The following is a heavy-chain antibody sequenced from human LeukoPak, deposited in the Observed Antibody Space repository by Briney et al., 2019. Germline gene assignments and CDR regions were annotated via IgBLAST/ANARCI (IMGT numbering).Heavy chain of an antibody. CDR3: ANGGYYSLDS. CDR1: GFTFRNYG. J-gene: IGHJ4*02. CDR2: ISYDGSNK. D-gene: IGHD2-15*01. Sequence: GGSLRLSCAASGFTFRNYGMHWVRQAPVKGLEWVAVISYDGSNKYYADSVKGRFTISRDNSKRTLFLQTDSLRGEDTAVYYCANGGYYSLDSWGQGTLVTVSS. V-gene: IGHV3-30*18.